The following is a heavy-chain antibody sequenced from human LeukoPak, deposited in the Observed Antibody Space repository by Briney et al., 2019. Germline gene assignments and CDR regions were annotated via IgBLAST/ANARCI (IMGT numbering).Heavy chain of an antibody. V-gene: IGHV1-69*05. CDR1: GGTFSTHG. CDR2: IIPIFGTT. J-gene: IGHJ4*02. D-gene: IGHD5-12*01. Sequence: SVKVSCKASGGTFSTHGINWVRQAPGQGLVWMGGIIPIFGTTNYAQKFQGRVTITTDEPTSTGYMELRSLRSDDTAVYFCARGDSGYDYGFDYWGQGTQVTVSS. CDR3: ARGDSGYDYGFDY.